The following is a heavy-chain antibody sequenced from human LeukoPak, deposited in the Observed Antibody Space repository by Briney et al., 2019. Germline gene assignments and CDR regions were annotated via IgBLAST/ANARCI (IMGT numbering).Heavy chain of an antibody. CDR2: THRSGDT. J-gene: IGHJ4*02. V-gene: IGHV4/OR15-8*02. Sequence: PSETLSLTCAVYGVSISSGNWWTWVRQPPGEGLEWIGETHRSGDTKYNPSLNGRVTISMDNSKNQLSLNLISVTAADTAMYYCATRDQSRTFLVPLDSWGQGTLVTVSS. D-gene: IGHD3-3*02. CDR3: ATRDQSRTFLVPLDS. CDR1: GVSISSGNW.